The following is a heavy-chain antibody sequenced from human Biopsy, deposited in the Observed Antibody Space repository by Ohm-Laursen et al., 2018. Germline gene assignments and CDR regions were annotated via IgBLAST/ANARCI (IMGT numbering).Heavy chain of an antibody. Sequence: ASVNASCKASGYTFTRYDTTWVRQASGQGPEWIGWLNPVSGNSNFGQKFRGRVTVTSDTSISTAYMELSGLTSDDPATYYCGRAVRNQLLTDPWGQGTLVTVTS. D-gene: IGHD1-7*01. V-gene: IGHV1-8*01. CDR3: GRAVRNQLLTDP. CDR2: LNPVSGNS. CDR1: GYTFTRYD. J-gene: IGHJ5*02.